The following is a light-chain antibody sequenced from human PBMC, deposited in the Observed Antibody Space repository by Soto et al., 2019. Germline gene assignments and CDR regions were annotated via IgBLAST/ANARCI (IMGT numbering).Light chain of an antibody. Sequence: EIVMTQSPATLSVSPGETATLSCRASQSVTYNLAWYQQKPGQGPRLLIYGAFTRATGIQARFSGSGSGTEFTLTISILQSEDFAVYYCQQYKNWPPLTFGGGTKVEIK. J-gene: IGKJ4*01. CDR3: QQYKNWPPLT. CDR1: QSVTYN. CDR2: GAF. V-gene: IGKV3-15*01.